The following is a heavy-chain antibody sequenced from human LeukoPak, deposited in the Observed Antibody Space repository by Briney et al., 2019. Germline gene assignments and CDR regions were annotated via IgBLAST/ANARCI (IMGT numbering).Heavy chain of an antibody. CDR3: ARGSRSWYLFDY. CDR2: IYSGGST. V-gene: IGHV3-53*01. D-gene: IGHD6-13*01. J-gene: IGHJ4*02. Sequence: GGSLRLSCAASGFTVSSNYMSWVRQAPGKGLEWVSVIYSGGSTYYADSVKGRFTISRDNSKNTLYLQMNSLRAEDTAVYYCARGSRSWYLFDYWGQGTLVTVSS. CDR1: GFTVSSNY.